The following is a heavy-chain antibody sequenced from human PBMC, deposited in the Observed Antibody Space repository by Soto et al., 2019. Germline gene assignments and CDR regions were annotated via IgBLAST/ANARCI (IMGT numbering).Heavy chain of an antibody. J-gene: IGHJ4*02. Sequence: EVQLVESGGGLVQPGGSLRLSCAASGFTFSSYWMHWVRQAPGKGLVWVSSISTDASSTSYADPVKGRFTISRDNAKNTLYLQMNSVRAEDTAVYYCARWPNKSPQSWGQGTLVIVSP. CDR3: ARWPNKSPQS. V-gene: IGHV3-74*01. CDR2: ISTDASST. CDR1: GFTFSSYW.